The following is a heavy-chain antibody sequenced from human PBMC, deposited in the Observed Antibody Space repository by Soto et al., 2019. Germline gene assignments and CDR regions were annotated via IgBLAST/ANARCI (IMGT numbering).Heavy chain of an antibody. D-gene: IGHD1-7*01. Sequence: GGSLRLSCAASGFTFSNAWMNWVRQAQGKGLEWVGRIKSKTDGGTTDYAAPVKSRFTISRDDSKNTLYLQMNSLKTEDTAVYYCAMRTKAGDWNYSDYYYGMDVWGQGTTVTVSS. CDR3: AMRTKAGDWNYSDYYYGMDV. J-gene: IGHJ6*02. CDR2: IKSKTDGGTT. V-gene: IGHV3-15*07. CDR1: GFTFSNAW.